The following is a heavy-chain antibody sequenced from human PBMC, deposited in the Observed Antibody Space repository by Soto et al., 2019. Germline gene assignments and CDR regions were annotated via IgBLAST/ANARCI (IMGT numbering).Heavy chain of an antibody. J-gene: IGHJ4*02. CDR3: ARAPATGGASTCFDY. CDR1: GDTFTGYY. V-gene: IGHV1-2*02. Sequence: DSVKVSCTACGDTFTGYYIHWVGQAPGQGREWMGWINPNSGGTKYPQKFQGRVTMTRDTSIRTVYMSLTGLKSGDTAVYFCARAPATGGASTCFDYWRQGTLVTVSS. D-gene: IGHD2-2*01. CDR2: INPNSGGT.